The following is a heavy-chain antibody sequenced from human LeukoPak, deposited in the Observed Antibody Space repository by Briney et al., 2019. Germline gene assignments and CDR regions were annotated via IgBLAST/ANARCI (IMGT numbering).Heavy chain of an antibody. CDR2: IYYGGNT. D-gene: IGHD5-18*01. Sequence: SSQTLSLTCTVSGGSISSGDYYWSWIRQHPGKGLEWIGYIYYGGNTYYNPSLKSRVTISLDTSKNKFSLKLSSVTAADTAVYYCARGSDTAMVTGVDYWGQGTLVTVSS. V-gene: IGHV4-31*03. J-gene: IGHJ4*02. CDR3: ARGSDTAMVTGVDY. CDR1: GGSISSGDYY.